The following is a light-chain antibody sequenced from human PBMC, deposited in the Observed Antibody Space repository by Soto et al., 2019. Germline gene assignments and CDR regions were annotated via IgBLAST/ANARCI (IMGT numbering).Light chain of an antibody. J-gene: IGLJ2*01. CDR1: SSDVGGYNY. V-gene: IGLV2-14*01. Sequence: QSALTQPASVSGSPGQSIPISCTGTSSDVGGYNYVSWYQQHPGKAPKLMIYDVSNRPSGVSNRFSGSKSGNTASLTISGLQAEDEADYYCSSYTSSSTDVVFGGGTKLTVL. CDR2: DVS. CDR3: SSYTSSSTDVV.